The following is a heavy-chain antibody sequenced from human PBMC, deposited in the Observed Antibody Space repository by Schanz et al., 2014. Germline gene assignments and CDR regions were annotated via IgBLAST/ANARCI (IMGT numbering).Heavy chain of an antibody. Sequence: QVQLVQSGSELKKPGASVKVSCKASGYTFTRSGISWVRQAPGQGLEWMGWIGGSDGNTNFAQKFQGRGAMTTDTSTNTVYMELRSLTSDDSAVYYCARDEGEASGTILDHWGQGTLVTVSS. V-gene: IGHV1-18*01. CDR1: GYTFTRSG. J-gene: IGHJ4*02. D-gene: IGHD1-1*01. CDR3: ARDEGEASGTILDH. CDR2: IGGSDGNT.